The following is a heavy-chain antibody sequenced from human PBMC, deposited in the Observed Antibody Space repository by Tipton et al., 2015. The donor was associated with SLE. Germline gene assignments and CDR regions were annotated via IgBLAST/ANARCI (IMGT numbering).Heavy chain of an antibody. D-gene: IGHD6-19*01. V-gene: IGHV4-31*03. J-gene: IGHJ4*02. CDR3: ARGWGYSSGWSKWPFDY. Sequence: TLSLTCTVSGDSINSDGYFWTWIRQPPGKGLEWIGYIYYSGSTYYNPSLQSRLTMSVDTSRNQFSLKLSSVTAADTAVYYCARGWGYSSGWSKWPFDYWGQGTLVTASS. CDR1: GDSINSDGYF. CDR2: IYYSGST.